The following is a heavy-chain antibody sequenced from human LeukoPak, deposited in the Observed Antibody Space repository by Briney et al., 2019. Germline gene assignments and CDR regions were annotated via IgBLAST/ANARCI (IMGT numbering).Heavy chain of an antibody. J-gene: IGHJ4*02. CDR2: IYHSGST. CDR3: ARDDCSGGSCYSDY. D-gene: IGHD2-15*01. CDR1: GGSISSGGYS. V-gene: IGHV4-30-2*01. Sequence: SETLSLTCAVSGGSISSGGYSWSWIRQPPGKGLEWIGYIYHSGSTYYNPSLKSRVTISVDRSKNQFSLKLSSVTAADTAVYYCARDDCSGGSCYSDYWGQGTLVTVSS.